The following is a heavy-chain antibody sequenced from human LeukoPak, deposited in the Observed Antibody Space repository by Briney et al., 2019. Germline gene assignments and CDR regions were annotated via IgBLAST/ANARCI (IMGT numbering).Heavy chain of an antibody. CDR3: ARAVVPAAIRSSKGANWFDP. V-gene: IGHV4-59*01. J-gene: IGHJ5*02. CDR1: GGSISSYY. D-gene: IGHD2-2*02. Sequence: PSETLSLTCTVSGGSISSYYWSWIRQPPGKGLEWIGYIYYSGSTNYNPSLKSRVTISVDTSKNQFSLKLSSVTAADTAVYYCARAVVPAAIRSSKGANWFDPWGQGTLVTVSS. CDR2: IYYSGST.